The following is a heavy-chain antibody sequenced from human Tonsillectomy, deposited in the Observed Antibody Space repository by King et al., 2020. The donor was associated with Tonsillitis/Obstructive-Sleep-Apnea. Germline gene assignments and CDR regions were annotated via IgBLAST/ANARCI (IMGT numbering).Heavy chain of an antibody. V-gene: IGHV3-7*03. CDR2: IKQDGSEK. Sequence: QLVQSGGGLVQPGGSLRLSCAASGFTFSSYWMSWVRQAPGKGLEWVANIKQDGSEKYYVDSVKGRFTISRDNAKNSLYLQMNSLRAEDTAVYYCARDIPYYDFWSGYRGSTPWGQGTLVTVSS. CDR1: GFTFSSYW. D-gene: IGHD3-3*01. J-gene: IGHJ5*02. CDR3: ARDIPYYDFWSGYRGSTP.